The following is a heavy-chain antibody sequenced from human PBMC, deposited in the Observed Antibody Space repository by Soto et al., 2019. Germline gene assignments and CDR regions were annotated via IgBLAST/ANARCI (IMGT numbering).Heavy chain of an antibody. CDR1: GYTFTSYY. Sequence: QVQLVQSGAEVKKPGASVKVSCKASGYTFTSYYMHWVRQAPGQGLEWMGIINPSGGSTSYAQKFQGRVTMTRDTSTSTVYMELSSLRSEDTAVYYCARAMVRGVIVSETQRPSNINYYYYMDVWGKGTTVTVSS. J-gene: IGHJ6*03. CDR3: ARAMVRGVIVSETQRPSNINYYYYMDV. V-gene: IGHV1-46*03. D-gene: IGHD3-10*01. CDR2: INPSGGST.